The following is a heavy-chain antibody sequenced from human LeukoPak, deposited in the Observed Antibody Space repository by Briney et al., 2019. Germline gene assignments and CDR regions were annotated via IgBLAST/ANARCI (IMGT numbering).Heavy chain of an antibody. CDR3: ARASSRYGDY. J-gene: IGHJ4*02. CDR1: GFTFSSYW. V-gene: IGHV3-74*01. D-gene: IGHD6-6*01. CDR2: LNSDGSST. Sequence: GGSLRLSCAASGFTFSSYWMHWVRQAPGQGLVWVSRLNSDGSSTSYADSVKGRFTISRDNAKNTLYLQMNSLRAEDTAVYYCARASSRYGDYWGQGTLVTVSS.